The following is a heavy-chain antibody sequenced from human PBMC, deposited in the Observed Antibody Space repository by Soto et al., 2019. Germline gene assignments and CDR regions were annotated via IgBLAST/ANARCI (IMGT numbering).Heavy chain of an antibody. CDR2: VYHSGST. J-gene: IGHJ3*02. CDR1: GYSISSGNY. CDR3: ARARWYDGFVI. Sequence: NPSETLSLTCAVSGYSISSGNYWGWIRQPPGKGLEWIGSVYHSGSTYYNPSLKSRVTISLDTSKNQVSLRLSSVTAADTAMYYCARARWYDGFVIWCHGTMVTVSS. V-gene: IGHV4-38-2*01. D-gene: IGHD2-15*01.